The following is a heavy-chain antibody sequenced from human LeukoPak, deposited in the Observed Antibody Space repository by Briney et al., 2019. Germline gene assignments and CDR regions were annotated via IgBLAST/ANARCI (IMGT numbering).Heavy chain of an antibody. CDR1: GFTFSSYA. D-gene: IGHD3/OR15-3a*01. V-gene: IGHV3-23*01. J-gene: IGHJ5*02. Sequence: GGSLRLSCAASGFTFSSYAMSWVRQAPGKGLEWVSAISGSGGSTYYADSVKGRFTISRDSSKNTPYLQMNSLRVEDTAVYSCAKTGTGYFRNWFDPWGQGTLVTVSS. CDR3: AKTGTGYFRNWFDP. CDR2: ISGSGGST.